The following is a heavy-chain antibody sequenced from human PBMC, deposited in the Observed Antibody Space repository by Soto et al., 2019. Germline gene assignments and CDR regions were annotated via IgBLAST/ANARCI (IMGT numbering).Heavy chain of an antibody. J-gene: IGHJ4*02. CDR1: GGTFSSYA. D-gene: IGHD4-17*01. V-gene: IGHV1-69*06. CDR3: ARVGYGESFDY. CDR2: IIPIFGTA. Sequence: SVKVSCKASGGTFSSYAISWVRQAPGQGLEWMGGIIPIFGTANYAQKFQDRVTMTADTSTTTVYMEMSSLRSEDTAVYYCARVGYGESFDYWGQGTPVTVSS.